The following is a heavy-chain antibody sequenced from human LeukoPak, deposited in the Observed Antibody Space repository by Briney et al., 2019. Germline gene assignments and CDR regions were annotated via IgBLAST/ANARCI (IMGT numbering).Heavy chain of an antibody. CDR3: ARGYYDILTGYYDLARFDY. CDR1: GYSISSGYY. Sequence: SETLSLTCTVSGYSISSGYYWGWIRQPPGKGLEWIGSIYHSGSTCYNPSLKSRVTISVDTSKNQFSLKLSSVTAADTAVYYCARGYYDILTGYYDLARFDYWGQGTLVTVSS. J-gene: IGHJ4*02. V-gene: IGHV4-38-2*02. CDR2: IYHSGST. D-gene: IGHD3-9*01.